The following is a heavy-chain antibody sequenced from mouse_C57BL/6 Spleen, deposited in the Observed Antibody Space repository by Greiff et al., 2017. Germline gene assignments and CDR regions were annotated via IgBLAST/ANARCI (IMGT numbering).Heavy chain of an antibody. D-gene: IGHD1-1*01. CDR1: GFSLTSYG. Sequence: VKVVESGPGLVQPSQSLSITCTVSGFSLTSYGVHWVRQSPGKGLEWLGVIWSGGSTDYNAAFISRLSISKDNSKSQVFFKMNSLQADDTAIYYRATYYGSSSWFAYWGQGTLVTVSA. V-gene: IGHV2-2*01. CDR2: IWSGGST. CDR3: ATYYGSSSWFAY. J-gene: IGHJ3*01.